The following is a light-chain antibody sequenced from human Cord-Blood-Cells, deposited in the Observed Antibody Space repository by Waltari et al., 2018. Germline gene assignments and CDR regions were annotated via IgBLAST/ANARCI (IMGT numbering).Light chain of an antibody. CDR1: KSISSY. J-gene: IGKJ2*01. Sequence: DIQMTQSPSSLSASVGDRVTITCRASKSISSYLNWYQQKPGKAPKRLIYAASSLQSGVPSRFSGGGSGTDFTLTISSLQPEDFATYYCQQSYSTPPYTFGQGTKLEIK. CDR3: QQSYSTPPYT. V-gene: IGKV1-39*01. CDR2: AAS.